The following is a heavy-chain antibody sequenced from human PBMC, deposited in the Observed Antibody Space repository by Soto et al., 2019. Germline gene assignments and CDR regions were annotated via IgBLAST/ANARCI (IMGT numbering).Heavy chain of an antibody. CDR2: ISYDGSNK. CDR1: GFTFSSYG. D-gene: IGHD3-9*01. Sequence: GSLRLSCAASGFTFSSYGMHWVRQAPGKGLEWVAVISYDGSNKYYADSVKGRFTISRDNSKNTLYLQMNSLRAEDTAVYYCAKGYFSRVGEQLSYVEYWGPGT. V-gene: IGHV3-30*18. J-gene: IGHJ4*02. CDR3: AKGYFSRVGEQLSYVEY.